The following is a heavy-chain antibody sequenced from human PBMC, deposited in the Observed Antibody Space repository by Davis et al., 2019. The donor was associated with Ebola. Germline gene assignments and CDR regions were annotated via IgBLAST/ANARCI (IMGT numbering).Heavy chain of an antibody. CDR2: IYYSGST. CDR1: GGSISSSSYY. CDR3: ARGTRGYSYGLFDY. D-gene: IGHD5-18*01. V-gene: IGHV4-39*07. Sequence: MPSETLSLTCTVSGGSISSSSYYWGWIRQPPGKGLEWIGSIYYSGSTYYNPSLKSRVTISVDTSKNQFSLKLSSVTAADTAVYYCARGTRGYSYGLFDYWGQGTLVTVSS. J-gene: IGHJ4*02.